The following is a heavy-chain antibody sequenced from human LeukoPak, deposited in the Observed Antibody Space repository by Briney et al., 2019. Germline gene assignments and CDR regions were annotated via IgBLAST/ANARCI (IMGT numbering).Heavy chain of an antibody. CDR3: AKDGAPYYYDSSGYYWGGVGFDY. V-gene: IGHV3-23*01. CDR1: GFTFSGYA. Sequence: GGSLRLSCAASGFTFSGYAMSWVRQAPGKGLEWVSAISGSGGSTYYADSVKGRFTISRDNSKNTLYLQMNSLRAEDTAVYYCAKDGAPYYYDSSGYYWGGVGFDYWGQGTLVTVSS. J-gene: IGHJ4*02. CDR2: ISGSGGST. D-gene: IGHD3-22*01.